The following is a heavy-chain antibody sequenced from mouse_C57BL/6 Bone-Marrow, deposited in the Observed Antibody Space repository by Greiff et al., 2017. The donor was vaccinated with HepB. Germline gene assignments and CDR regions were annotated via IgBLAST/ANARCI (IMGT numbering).Heavy chain of an antibody. Sequence: EVQLVESGGDLVKPGGSLKLSCAASGFTLSSYGMSWVRQTPDTRLEWVATISSGGSYPYYPDSVKGRFTISRDNAKNTLYLQMSSLQSEDTAMYYCARPARRYYFDYWGQGTTLTVSS. CDR1: GFTLSSYG. CDR3: ARPARRYYFDY. V-gene: IGHV5-6*01. CDR2: ISSGGSYP. J-gene: IGHJ2*01.